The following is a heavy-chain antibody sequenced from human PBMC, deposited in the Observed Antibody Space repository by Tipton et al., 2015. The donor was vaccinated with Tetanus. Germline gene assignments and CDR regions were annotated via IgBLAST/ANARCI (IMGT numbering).Heavy chain of an antibody. J-gene: IGHJ4*02. CDR3: ARLHLRTYASSSGY. Sequence: RLVQSGAEVKKPGESLKISCKGSGYTFTNYWIGWVRQMPGKGLEWMGIIYPGDSDTRYSPSFQGQVTISADKSITTAYLQWTSLKASDTAMYFCARLHLRTYASSSGYWGQGTLVTVSS. D-gene: IGHD6-6*01. V-gene: IGHV5-51*01. CDR2: IYPGDSDT. CDR1: GYTFTNYW.